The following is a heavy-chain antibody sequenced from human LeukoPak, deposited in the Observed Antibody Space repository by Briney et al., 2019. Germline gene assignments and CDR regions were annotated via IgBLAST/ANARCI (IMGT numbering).Heavy chain of an antibody. CDR1: GYTFTGYY. D-gene: IGHD1-1*01. CDR2: IIPIFDTP. J-gene: IGHJ4*02. V-gene: IGHV1-69*13. Sequence: SVKVSCKASGYTFTGYYMHWVRQAPGQGLEWMGGIIPIFDTPYYAQNFQDRFTITADESTSTAYMELTSLRSEDTAMYYCARVGFTTGFDYWGQGTLVTVSS. CDR3: ARVGFTTGFDY.